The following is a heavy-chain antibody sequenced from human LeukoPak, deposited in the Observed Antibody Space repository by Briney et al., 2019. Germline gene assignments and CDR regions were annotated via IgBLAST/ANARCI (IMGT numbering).Heavy chain of an antibody. Sequence: GGSLRLSCAASGFTFSSYAMSWVRQAPGKGLEWVSSMSGSGGSTFYADSVKGRFTISRDSSKNTLYLQMDSLRAEDTALYYCAIVPYSTNGICYNRYYFDYWGQGTLVTVSS. CDR3: AIVPYSTNGICYNRYYFDY. CDR1: GFTFSSYA. V-gene: IGHV3-23*01. J-gene: IGHJ4*02. CDR2: MSGSGGST. D-gene: IGHD2-8*01.